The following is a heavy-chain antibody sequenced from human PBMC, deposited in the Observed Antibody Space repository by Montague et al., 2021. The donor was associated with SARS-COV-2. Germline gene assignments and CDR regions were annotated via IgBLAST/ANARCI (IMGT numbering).Heavy chain of an antibody. Sequence: SETLSLTCTVSGVSISSYYWTWIRQPPGKTLEWIGYVHYTGSTNFISSLKSRVTMSLDTSKNQFPLRLSSVTAADTAVYYCAGDDSGGNYASPVYAMDVWGQGTTVTVSS. CDR3: AGDDSGGNYASPVYAMDV. CDR2: VHYTGST. D-gene: IGHD4-23*01. J-gene: IGHJ6*02. V-gene: IGHV4-59*04. CDR1: GVSISSYY.